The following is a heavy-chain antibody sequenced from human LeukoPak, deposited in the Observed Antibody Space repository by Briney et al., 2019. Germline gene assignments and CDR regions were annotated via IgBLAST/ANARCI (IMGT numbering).Heavy chain of an antibody. CDR3: ARGYDFWSGYTPLDY. CDR2: IYYSGST. V-gene: IGHV4-39*07. D-gene: IGHD3-3*01. Sequence: PSETLSLTCTVSGGSISSSSYYWGWIRQPPGKGLEWIGSIYYSGSTYYNPSLKSRVTISVDTSKNQFSLKLSSVTAADTAVYYCARGYDFWSGYTPLDYWGQGTLVTVSS. CDR1: GGSISSSSYY. J-gene: IGHJ4*02.